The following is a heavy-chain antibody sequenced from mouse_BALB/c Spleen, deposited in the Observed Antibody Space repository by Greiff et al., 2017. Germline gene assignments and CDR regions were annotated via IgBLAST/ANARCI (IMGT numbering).Heavy chain of an antibody. D-gene: IGHD2-4*01. Sequence: EVQLQQSGPELVKPGASVKISCKASGYSFTGYFMNWVMQSHGKSLEWIGRINPYNGDTFYNQKFKGKATLTVDKSSSTAHMELRSLASEDSAVYYCAGYDYDGFAYWGQGTLVTVSA. CDR1: GYSFTGYF. J-gene: IGHJ3*01. CDR2: INPYNGDT. CDR3: AGYDYDGFAY. V-gene: IGHV1-20*02.